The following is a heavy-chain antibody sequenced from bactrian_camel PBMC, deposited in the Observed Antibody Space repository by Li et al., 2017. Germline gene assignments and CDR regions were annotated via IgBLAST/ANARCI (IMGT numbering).Heavy chain of an antibody. D-gene: IGHD4*01. J-gene: IGHJ4*01. Sequence: HVQLVESGGDSVQAGGTLRLSCVASGHTDSIDSLITMGWLRQAPGKEREGVVALASDGSTWYADSVKGRFTISKHNAKNTLFLQMNSLKPEDTAMYYCAADFKCRTRALLMDPVEYVDYASDYWWGQGTQVTVS. CDR1: GHTDSIDSLIT. CDR3: AADFKCRTRALLMDPVEYVDYASDYW. V-gene: IGHV3S53*01. CDR2: LASDGST.